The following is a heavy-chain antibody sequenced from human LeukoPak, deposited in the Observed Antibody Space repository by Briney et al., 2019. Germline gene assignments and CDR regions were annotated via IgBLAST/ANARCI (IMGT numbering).Heavy chain of an antibody. D-gene: IGHD1-1*01. CDR2: ISTSGDST. J-gene: IGHJ4*02. V-gene: IGHV3-23*01. Sequence: GGSLRLSCAASGFTFSSYAMSWLRQAPGKGLEWVSGISTSGDSTYYAHSVKGRFTISRDNSKNTLYLQMNSLRAEDTAVYYCAKAVSNWNDAPFDYWGQGTLVTVSS. CDR3: AKAVSNWNDAPFDY. CDR1: GFTFSSYA.